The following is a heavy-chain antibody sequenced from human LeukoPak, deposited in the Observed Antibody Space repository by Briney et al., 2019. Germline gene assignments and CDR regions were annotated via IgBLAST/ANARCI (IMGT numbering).Heavy chain of an antibody. J-gene: IGHJ4*02. CDR3: ARAGKGSGSYYGH. Sequence: SETLSLTCTVSGGSISSYYWSWIRQPPGKGLEWIGYIYYSGSTNYNPSLKSRVTISVDTSKNQFSLKLSSVTAADTAVYYCARAGKGSGSYYGHWGQGTLVTVSS. D-gene: IGHD3-10*01. CDR2: IYYSGST. V-gene: IGHV4-59*01. CDR1: GGSISSYY.